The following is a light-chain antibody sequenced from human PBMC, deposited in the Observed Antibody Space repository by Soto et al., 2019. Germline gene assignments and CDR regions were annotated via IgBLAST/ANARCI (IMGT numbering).Light chain of an antibody. CDR1: QSVSSN. Sequence: EGMMTQPPANLSVSPGERATLSCRASQSVSSNLAWYQQKPGQAPRLLSYGASTRATGIPASFSGSGSGTEFTLTISSLQSQDCVLYYCQQYNNCPYTFGQGTKLEIK. J-gene: IGKJ2*01. V-gene: IGKV3-15*01. CDR3: QQYNNCPYT. CDR2: GAS.